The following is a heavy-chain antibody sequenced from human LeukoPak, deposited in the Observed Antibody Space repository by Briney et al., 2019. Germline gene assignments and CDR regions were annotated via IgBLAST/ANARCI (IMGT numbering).Heavy chain of an antibody. D-gene: IGHD3-9*01. J-gene: IGHJ4*02. CDR2: IYYSGST. CDR1: GGSISSSSYY. CDR3: ARHHPSTQGYFDWLLSSSFDY. Sequence: PSETLSLTCTVSGGSISSSSYYWGWIRQPPGKGLEWIGSIYYSGSTYYNPSLKSRVTISVDTSKNQFSLKLSSVTAADTAVYYCARHHPSTQGYFDWLLSSSFDYWGQGTLVTVSS. V-gene: IGHV4-39*01.